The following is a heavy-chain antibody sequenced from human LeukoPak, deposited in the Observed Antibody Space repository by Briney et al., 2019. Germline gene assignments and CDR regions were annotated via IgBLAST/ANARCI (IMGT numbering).Heavy chain of an antibody. V-gene: IGHV3-48*01. CDR3: ARNAWKSSDSGRGRMDV. D-gene: IGHD3-10*01. Sequence: GGSLRLSCAASGFSFSYYSMTWARKASGKGLEWISYIGVSGSPTYYADSVKARFTISRDDAKNSLYLQMNSLRAEDTAVYYCARNAWKSSDSGRGRMDVWGQGTTVTVSS. CDR1: GFSFSYYS. J-gene: IGHJ6*02. CDR2: IGVSGSPT.